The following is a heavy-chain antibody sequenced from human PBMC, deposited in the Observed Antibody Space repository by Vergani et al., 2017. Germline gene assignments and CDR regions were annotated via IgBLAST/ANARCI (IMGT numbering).Heavy chain of an antibody. CDR2: IYYSGST. Sequence: QLQLQESGPGLVKPSETLSLTCTVSGGSISSSSYYWGWIRQPPGKGLEWIGSIYYSGSTYYNPSLKSRVTISVDTSKNQFSLKLSSVTAADTAVYYCARGGSGSSVDYWGQGTLVTVSS. V-gene: IGHV4-39*07. CDR1: GGSISSSSYY. D-gene: IGHD3-10*01. J-gene: IGHJ4*02. CDR3: ARGGSGSSVDY.